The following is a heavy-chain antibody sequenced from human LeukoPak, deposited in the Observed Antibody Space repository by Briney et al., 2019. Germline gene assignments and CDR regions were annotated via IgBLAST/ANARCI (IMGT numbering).Heavy chain of an antibody. CDR2: IYHSGST. CDR3: ARPNIRYCSGGACSNDGSDY. CDR1: GGSISSSNW. V-gene: IGHV4-4*02. D-gene: IGHD2-15*01. Sequence: SGTLSLTCAVSGGSISSSNWWSWVRQPPGKGLEWIGEIYHSGSTNYNPSLNSRVTISVDKSKNQFSRKLSSVPAADTAVYYCARPNIRYCSGGACSNDGSDYWGQGTLVTVSS. J-gene: IGHJ4*02.